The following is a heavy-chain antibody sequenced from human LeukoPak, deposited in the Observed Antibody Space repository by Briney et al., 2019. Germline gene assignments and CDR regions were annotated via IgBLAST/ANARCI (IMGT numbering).Heavy chain of an antibody. CDR3: AREQYSSSWFGGMDV. D-gene: IGHD6-13*01. Sequence: SQTLSLTCTVSGGSISSYYWSWIRQPAGKGLEWIGRIYTSGSTNYNASLKSRVTMSVDTSKNQLSLKLSSVTAADTAVYYCAREQYSSSWFGGMDVWGQGTTVTVSS. CDR2: IYTSGST. CDR1: GGSISSYY. J-gene: IGHJ6*02. V-gene: IGHV4-4*07.